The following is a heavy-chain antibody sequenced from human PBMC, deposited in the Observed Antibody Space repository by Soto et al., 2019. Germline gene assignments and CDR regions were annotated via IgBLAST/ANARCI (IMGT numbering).Heavy chain of an antibody. CDR2: VTHSGTA. D-gene: IGHD6-19*01. J-gene: IGHJ4*02. CDR3: ARIHWAQSSLDY. V-gene: IGHV4-30-2*01. Sequence: SETLSLTCAVSGGSIDSGAFSLSWIRQPPGKGLEWIGYVTHSGTAYSIPSLNGRLTMSVDSSQTQFSLKLTSVTAADSAFYYCARIHWAQSSLDYWGRGILVTVSS. CDR1: GGSIDSGAFS.